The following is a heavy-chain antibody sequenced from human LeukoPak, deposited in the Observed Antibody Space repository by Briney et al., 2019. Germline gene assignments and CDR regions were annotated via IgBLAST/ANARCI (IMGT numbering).Heavy chain of an antibody. CDR1: GFTFTTYG. Sequence: GGTLRPSCAASGFTFTTYGMSWVRQAPGKGLEWVSAISASGGNTYYADSVKGRFTISGDNSKTTLYLQMNSLRAEDTAVYFCAKRPQNYGADYWGQGTLVTVSS. V-gene: IGHV3-23*01. J-gene: IGHJ4*02. CDR3: AKRPQNYGADY. CDR2: ISASGGNT. D-gene: IGHD4-17*01.